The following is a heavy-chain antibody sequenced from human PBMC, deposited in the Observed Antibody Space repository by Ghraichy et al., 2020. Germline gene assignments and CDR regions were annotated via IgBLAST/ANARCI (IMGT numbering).Heavy chain of an antibody. J-gene: IGHJ4*02. CDR2: ISVNGDTT. D-gene: IGHD1-14*01. CDR1: GFTFSSFA. Sequence: GGSLRLSCAASGFTFSSFAMSWARQAPGKGLEWVSAISVNGDTTYYADSVKGRFTISRDISKNTLYLQMKRLRSEDTAVYYCAKVVTNHLGVVGYYFDYWGQGTLVTVSS. CDR3: AKVVTNHLGVVGYYFDY. V-gene: IGHV3-23*01.